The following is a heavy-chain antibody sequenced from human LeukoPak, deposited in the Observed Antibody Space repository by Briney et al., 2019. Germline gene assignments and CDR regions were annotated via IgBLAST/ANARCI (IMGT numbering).Heavy chain of an antibody. CDR1: GFTFDDYA. V-gene: IGHV3-9*01. D-gene: IGHD2-21*01. CDR3: AKDMFRWGFHGMDV. J-gene: IGHJ6*02. CDR2: ISWNSGSI. Sequence: GGSLRLSCAAPGFTFDDYAMHWVRQAPGKGLEWVSGISWNSGSIGYADSVKGRFTISRDNAKNSLYLQMNSLRAEDTALYYCAKDMFRWGFHGMDVWGQGTTVTVSS.